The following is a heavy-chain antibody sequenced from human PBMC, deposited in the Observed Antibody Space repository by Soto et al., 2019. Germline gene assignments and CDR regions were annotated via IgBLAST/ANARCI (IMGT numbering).Heavy chain of an antibody. D-gene: IGHD3-3*01. Sequence: GSLRLSCAASGFTVSSNYMSWVRQAPGKGLEWVSVIYSGGSTYYADSVKGRFTISRDNSKNTLYLQMNSLRAEDTAVYYCARATDRFLEWLLHYYYYYGMDVWGQGTTVTVS. J-gene: IGHJ6*02. CDR2: IYSGGST. V-gene: IGHV3-53*01. CDR1: GFTVSSNY. CDR3: ARATDRFLEWLLHYYYYYGMDV.